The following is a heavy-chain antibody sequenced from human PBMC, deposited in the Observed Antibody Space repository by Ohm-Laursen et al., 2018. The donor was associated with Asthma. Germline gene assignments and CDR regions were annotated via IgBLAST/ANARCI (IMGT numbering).Heavy chain of an antibody. CDR1: GYTFSRYS. J-gene: IGHJ4*02. D-gene: IGHD3-22*01. V-gene: IGHV3-21*01. CDR3: ARGSGYYYDSSGYQTAYFDY. CDR2: ISSSSSYI. Sequence: SLRLSCSASGYTFSRYSIHWVRQVPGKGLEWVSSISSSSSYIYYADSVKGRFTISRDNAKNSLYLQMNSLRAEDTAVYYCARGSGYYYDSSGYQTAYFDYWGQGTLVTVSS.